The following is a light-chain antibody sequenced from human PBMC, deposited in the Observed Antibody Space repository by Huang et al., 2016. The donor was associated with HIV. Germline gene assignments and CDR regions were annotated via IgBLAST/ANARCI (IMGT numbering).Light chain of an antibody. V-gene: IGKV1-27*01. Sequence: DILMTQSPSSLSASVGDRATITCRASQGIRNYLAWDQQKPGKVPKLLIYAASTLESGVPSRFSGSGSGTDFTLTISSLQPEDVATYYCQKCNSAPFTFGPGTKVDIK. CDR2: AAS. J-gene: IGKJ3*01. CDR3: QKCNSAPFT. CDR1: QGIRNY.